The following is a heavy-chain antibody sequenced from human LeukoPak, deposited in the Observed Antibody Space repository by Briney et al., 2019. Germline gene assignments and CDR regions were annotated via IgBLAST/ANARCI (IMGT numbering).Heavy chain of an antibody. CDR2: INPNSGGT. CDR1: GYTFTGYY. CDR3: ARNLVPAAIGVYGFDY. Sequence: ASVKVSCKASGYTFTGYYMHWVRQAPGKGLEGMGWINPNSGGTNYAQKFQGRVTMARDTSISTAYMELSRLRSDDTAVYYCARNLVPAAIGVYGFDYCGHGTLVTVSS. V-gene: IGHV1-2*02. J-gene: IGHJ4*01. D-gene: IGHD2-2*01.